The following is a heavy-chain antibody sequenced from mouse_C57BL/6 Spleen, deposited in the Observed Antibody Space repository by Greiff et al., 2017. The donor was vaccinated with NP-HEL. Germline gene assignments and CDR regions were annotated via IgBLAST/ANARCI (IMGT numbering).Heavy chain of an antibody. V-gene: IGHV3-6*01. Sequence: EVKLVESGPGLVKPSQSLSLTCSVTGYSITSGYYWNWIRQFPGNKLEWMGYISYDGSNNYNPSLKNRISITRDTSKNQFFLKLNSVTTEDTATYYCARDDYSNYVPFAYWGQGTLVTVSA. J-gene: IGHJ3*01. D-gene: IGHD2-5*01. CDR3: ARDDYSNYVPFAY. CDR2: ISYDGSN. CDR1: GYSITSGYY.